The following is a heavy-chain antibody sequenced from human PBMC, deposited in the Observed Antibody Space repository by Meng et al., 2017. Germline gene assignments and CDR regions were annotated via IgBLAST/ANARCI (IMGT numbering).Heavy chain of an antibody. J-gene: IGHJ4*02. V-gene: IGHV1-2*06. CDR2: INPNSGGT. CDR3: ARDQCSGGSCYGDY. D-gene: IGHD2-15*01. CDR1: GSTFTGYY. Sequence: QGQVVRRGAGGENAGASVNVPGQASGSTFTGYYMHWVRQAPGQGLEWMGRINPNSGGTNYAQKFQGRVTMTRDTSISTAYMELSRLRSDDTAVYYCARDQCSGGSCYGDYWGQGTLVTVSS.